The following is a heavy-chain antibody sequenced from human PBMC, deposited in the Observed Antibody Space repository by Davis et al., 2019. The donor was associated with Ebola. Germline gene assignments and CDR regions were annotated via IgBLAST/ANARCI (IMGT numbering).Heavy chain of an antibody. Sequence: GESLKISCAASGFTFSSYAMSWVRQAPGKGLEWVAVISYDGSNKYYADSVKGRFTISRDNSKNTLYLQMNSLRAEDTAVYYCAKSTYYYDSSGWAYWGQGTLVTVSS. CDR3: AKSTYYYDSSGWAY. V-gene: IGHV3-30*18. D-gene: IGHD3-22*01. CDR2: ISYDGSNK. J-gene: IGHJ4*02. CDR1: GFTFSSYA.